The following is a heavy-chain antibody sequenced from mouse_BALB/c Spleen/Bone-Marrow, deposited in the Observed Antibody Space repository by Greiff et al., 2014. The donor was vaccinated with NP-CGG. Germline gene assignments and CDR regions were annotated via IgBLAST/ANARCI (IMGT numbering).Heavy chain of an antibody. CDR1: GFTFSDYY. J-gene: IGHJ3*01. D-gene: IGHD1-2*01. V-gene: IGHV5-4*02. Sequence: EVKVEESGGGLVKPGGSLKLSCAASGFTFSDYYMYWVRQTPEKRLEWVATISDGGSYTYYPDSVKGRFTISRDNAKNNLYLQMSRLKSEDTAMYYCARDLITTATSFAYWGQGTLVTVSA. CDR2: ISDGGSYT. CDR3: ARDLITTATSFAY.